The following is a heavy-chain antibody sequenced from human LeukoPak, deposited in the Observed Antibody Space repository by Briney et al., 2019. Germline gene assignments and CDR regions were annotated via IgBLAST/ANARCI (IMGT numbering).Heavy chain of an antibody. CDR1: GFTFRSYE. V-gene: IGHV3-48*03. D-gene: IGHD1-26*01. J-gene: IGHJ3*02. CDR3: ARDGLSGDQAFDAFDI. CDR2: IRSSGSNM. Sequence: GGSLRLSCAASGFTFRSYEMSWLRQAPGKGLEWIAYIRSSGSNMYYADSVRGRFSISGDNAKDSLYLQMNSLRAEDTAIYYCARDGLSGDQAFDAFDIWGQGTMVTVSS.